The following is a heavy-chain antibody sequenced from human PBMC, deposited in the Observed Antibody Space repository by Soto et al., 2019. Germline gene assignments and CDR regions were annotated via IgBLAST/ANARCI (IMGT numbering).Heavy chain of an antibody. D-gene: IGHD2-15*01. CDR1: GGSVSSGSYY. V-gene: IGHV4-61*01. CDR3: ARGVRRLLGY. J-gene: IGHJ4*02. Sequence: QVQLQESGPGLVKPSETLSLTCTVSGGSVSSGSYYYYWIRQPPGKGLEWIGYIYYSGSTNYNSSLKSRVTISLDTSKNQFSLNLTSVTAADTAVYYCARGVRRLLGYWGQGTLVTVSS. CDR2: IYYSGST.